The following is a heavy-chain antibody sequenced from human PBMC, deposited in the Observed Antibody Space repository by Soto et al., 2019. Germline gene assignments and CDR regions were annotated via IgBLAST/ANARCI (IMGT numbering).Heavy chain of an antibody. CDR1: GFTFSSYG. D-gene: IGHD2-21*02. V-gene: IGHV3-30*18. CDR3: AKAHLYCGGDCYWNYYGMDV. J-gene: IGHJ6*02. CDR2: ISYDGSNK. Sequence: PGGSLRLSCAASGFTFSSYGMHWVRQAPGKGLEWAAVISYDGSNKYYADSVKGRFTISRDNSKNTLYLQMNSLRAEDTAVYYCAKAHLYCGGDCYWNYYGMDVWGQGTTVTVSS.